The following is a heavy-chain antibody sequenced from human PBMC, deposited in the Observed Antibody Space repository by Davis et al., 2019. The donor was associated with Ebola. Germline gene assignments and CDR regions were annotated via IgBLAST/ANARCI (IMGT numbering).Heavy chain of an antibody. CDR3: ARDSSPGYYYYGMDV. Sequence: ASVKVSCKTSGYPFSAYGISWVRQAPGQGLEWMGWISADSGNTKYAQNFQGRVTVTTDTSTSTAYMELRSLRSDDTAMYYCARDSSPGYYYYGMDVWGQGTTVTVSS. CDR2: ISADSGNT. D-gene: IGHD6-6*01. V-gene: IGHV1-18*01. J-gene: IGHJ6*02. CDR1: GYPFSAYG.